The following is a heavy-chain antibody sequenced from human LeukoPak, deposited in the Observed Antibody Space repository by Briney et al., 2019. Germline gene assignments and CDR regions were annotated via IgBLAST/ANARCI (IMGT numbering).Heavy chain of an antibody. CDR2: ISSSSSTT. Sequence: GGSLRLSCAAAGFTFSSYSMNWVRQAPGKGLEWISYISSSSSTTYYADSVKGRFTISRDNAKNSLYLQMNSLRDEDTAVYYCARDAVSSSSRWVYYYYYYMDVWGKGTTVTVSS. V-gene: IGHV3-48*02. CDR1: GFTFSSYS. J-gene: IGHJ6*03. CDR3: ARDAVSSSSRWVYYYYYYMDV. D-gene: IGHD6-6*01.